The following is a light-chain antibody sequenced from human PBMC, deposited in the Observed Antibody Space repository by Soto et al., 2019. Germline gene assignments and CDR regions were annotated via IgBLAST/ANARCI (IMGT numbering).Light chain of an antibody. CDR3: QQYNSFSPWM. J-gene: IGKJ1*01. CDR2: KAS. CDR1: QSVSGW. V-gene: IGKV1-5*03. Sequence: DIQMTQSPSSLSASVGDRVTITCRASQSVSGWLAWYQQKPGKAPNLLIYKASSLESGVPSRFSASGSGTEFTLTISSLQPDDFATYYSQQYNSFSPWMFGQGTRVEIK.